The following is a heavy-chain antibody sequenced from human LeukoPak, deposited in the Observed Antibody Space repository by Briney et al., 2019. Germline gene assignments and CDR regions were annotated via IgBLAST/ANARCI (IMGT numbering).Heavy chain of an antibody. CDR3: ARENWGGSDY. Sequence: GGSLRLSGAASGFTFSRYSMHWVRQAPGKGLESVSAISPNGGNTYYVNSVKGRFIISRDNSKNTLYLQMGSLRPEDMAVYYCARENWGGSDYWGQGTLVTVSS. D-gene: IGHD7-27*01. J-gene: IGHJ4*02. CDR1: GFTFSRYS. V-gene: IGHV3-64*01. CDR2: ISPNGGNT.